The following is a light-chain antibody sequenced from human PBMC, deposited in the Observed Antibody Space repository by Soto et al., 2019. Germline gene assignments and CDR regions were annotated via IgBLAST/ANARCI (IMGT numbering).Light chain of an antibody. Sequence: QSVLTQPPSVSXXPGQKVTISCSGSSSNIGNNYVSWYQQLSGTAPKLLIYDNNKRPSGIPDRFSGSKSGTSATLGITGLQTGDEADYYCGTWDSSLSAYVFGTGTKLTVL. J-gene: IGLJ1*01. CDR2: DNN. CDR3: GTWDSSLSAYV. CDR1: SSNIGNNY. V-gene: IGLV1-51*01.